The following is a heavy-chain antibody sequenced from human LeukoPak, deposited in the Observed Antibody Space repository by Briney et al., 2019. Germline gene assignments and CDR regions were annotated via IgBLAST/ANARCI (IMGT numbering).Heavy chain of an antibody. CDR1: GGSISSGDYY. J-gene: IGHJ4*02. CDR2: IYYSGST. D-gene: IGHD1-7*01. CDR3: ARSVKMELHYFDY. V-gene: IGHV4-30-4*01. Sequence: SQTLSLTCTVSGGSISSGDYYWSWIRQPPGKGLEWIGYIYYSGSTYYNPSLKSRVTMSVDTSKNQFSLKLSSVTAADTAVCYCARSVKMELHYFDYWGQGTLVTVSS.